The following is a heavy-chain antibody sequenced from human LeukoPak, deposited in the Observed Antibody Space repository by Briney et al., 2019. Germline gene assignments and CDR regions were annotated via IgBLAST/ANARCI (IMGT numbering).Heavy chain of an antibody. CDR2: IYLCDSDN. Sequence: GASLKISSKAAGYSCTSYRIGVLRQMPGKGLGWMGIIYLCDSDNRYSPSFQGQVTISPDKSISTAYLQWSSLKASDTAMYYCARLYLGGIDYWGQGTLVTVSS. CDR3: ARLYLGGIDY. CDR1: GYSCTSYR. D-gene: IGHD1-26*01. V-gene: IGHV5-51*01. J-gene: IGHJ4*02.